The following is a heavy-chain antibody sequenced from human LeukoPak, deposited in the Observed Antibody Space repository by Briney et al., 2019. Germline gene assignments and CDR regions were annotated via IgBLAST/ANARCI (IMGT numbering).Heavy chain of an antibody. D-gene: IGHD6-13*01. J-gene: IGHJ6*03. Sequence: SVKVSCKASGGTFSSYAISWVRQAPGQGLGWMGGIIPIFGTANYAQKFQGRVTITTDESTSTAYMELSSLRSEDTAVYYCATGPYSSSWYDLYYYYYMDVWGKGTTVTVSS. CDR2: IIPIFGTA. CDR3: ATGPYSSSWYDLYYYYYMDV. CDR1: GGTFSSYA. V-gene: IGHV1-69*05.